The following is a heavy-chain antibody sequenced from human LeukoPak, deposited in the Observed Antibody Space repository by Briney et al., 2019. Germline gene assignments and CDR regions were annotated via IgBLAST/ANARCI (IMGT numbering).Heavy chain of an antibody. CDR1: GFTFSSYC. CDR2: IKQDGSEK. Sequence: PGGSLRLSCAASGFTFSSYCMSWVRQAPGKGLEWVANIKQDGSEKYYVDSVKGRFTISRDNAKNSLYLQMNSLRAEDTAVYYCARDPDPYYFDYWGQGTLVSVSS. V-gene: IGHV3-7*01. J-gene: IGHJ4*02. CDR3: ARDPDPYYFDY.